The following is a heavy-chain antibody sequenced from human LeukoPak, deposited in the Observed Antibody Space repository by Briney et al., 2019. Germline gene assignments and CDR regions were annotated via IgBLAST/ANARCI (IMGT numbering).Heavy chain of an antibody. Sequence: PSETLSLTCTVSGGSISSSSYYWGWIRQPPGKGLEWIGSIYYSGSTYYNPSLKSRVTISVDTSKNQFSLKLSSVTAADTAVYYCAITMVRGVIFISLYFDYWGQGTLVTVSS. CDR1: GGSISSSSYY. CDR2: IYYSGST. J-gene: IGHJ4*02. CDR3: AITMVRGVIFISLYFDY. V-gene: IGHV4-39*01. D-gene: IGHD3-10*01.